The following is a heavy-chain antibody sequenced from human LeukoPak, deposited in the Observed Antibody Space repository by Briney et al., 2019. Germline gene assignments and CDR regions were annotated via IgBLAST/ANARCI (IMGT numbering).Heavy chain of an antibody. V-gene: IGHV3-30-3*01. CDR1: GFTFSSYA. D-gene: IGHD4-11*01. J-gene: IGHJ3*02. CDR2: ISYAGSNK. CDR3: VRGQHRVTYSDDAFDI. Sequence: PGRSLRLSCAPSGFTFSSYAMHWVRKAPGKGLEWVAVISYAGSNKFYADSVRGRVTISRDNSKNTLYLQMNNLKTEDTAVYYSVRGQHRVTYSDDAFDIWGQGTMVTVSS.